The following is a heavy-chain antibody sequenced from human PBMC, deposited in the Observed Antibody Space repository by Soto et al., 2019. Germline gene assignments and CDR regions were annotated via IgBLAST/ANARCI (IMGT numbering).Heavy chain of an antibody. CDR2: IGGSGSDT. CDR1: GLTFSNYA. D-gene: IGHD4-17*01. CDR3: AETSSYGNYYFDY. J-gene: IGHJ4*02. Sequence: EVQLLESGGGLVQPGGSLRLSCTASGLTFSNYAMSWVRQAPGKGLEWVSIIGGSGSDTYYADSVKGRFTVCRDNSKNTQYVQMNSLRDEDTAVYYCAETSSYGNYYFDYWGPGTLVTVSS. V-gene: IGHV3-23*01.